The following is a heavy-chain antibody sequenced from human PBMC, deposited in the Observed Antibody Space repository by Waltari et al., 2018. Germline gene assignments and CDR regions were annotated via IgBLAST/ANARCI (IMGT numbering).Heavy chain of an antibody. V-gene: IGHV3-23*01. Sequence: EVQLLESGGGLVQPGGSLSLSCAASGFTFSSYAMSWVRQAPGKGLEWVSAISGSGGSTYYADAVKGRFTISRDNSKNSLYLQMNSLRAEDTAVYYCAKSGRRGDYHYFDYWGQGTLVTVSS. CDR3: AKSGRRGDYHYFDY. CDR1: GFTFSSYA. J-gene: IGHJ4*02. D-gene: IGHD4-17*01. CDR2: ISGSGGST.